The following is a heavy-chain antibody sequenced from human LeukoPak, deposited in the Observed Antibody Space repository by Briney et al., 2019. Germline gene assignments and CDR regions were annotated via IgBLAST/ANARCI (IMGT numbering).Heavy chain of an antibody. J-gene: IGHJ3*02. CDR1: GGSISSSSYY. CDR2: ISYDGSNK. D-gene: IGHD6-19*01. V-gene: IGHV3-30-3*01. CDR3: ARDLSVAASGAFDI. Sequence: LSLTCTVSGGSISSSSYYWGWVRQAPGKGLEWVAVISYDGSNKYYADSVKGRFTISRDNSKNTLYLQMNSLRAEDTAVYYCARDLSVAASGAFDIWGQGTMVTVSS.